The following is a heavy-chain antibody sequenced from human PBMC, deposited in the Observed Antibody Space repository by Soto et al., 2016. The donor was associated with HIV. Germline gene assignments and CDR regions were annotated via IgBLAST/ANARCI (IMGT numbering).Heavy chain of an antibody. CDR1: GFTFNTYW. CDR3: VRADEGGVRELSPFDP. D-gene: IGHD3-16*02. J-gene: IGHJ5*02. V-gene: IGHV3-74*01. CDR2: INADGTNT. Sequence: EVILVESGGGLIQPGGSLRLSCAVSGFTFNTYWMHWVRQPPGKGLVWVSRINADGTNTIYADSVKGRFTISRDNAKNTLYLQMNNLRVEDTAIYFCVRADEGGVRELSPFDPWGQGALVTVSS.